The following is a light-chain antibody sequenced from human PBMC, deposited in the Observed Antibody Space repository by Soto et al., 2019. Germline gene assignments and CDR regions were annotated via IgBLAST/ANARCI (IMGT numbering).Light chain of an antibody. Sequence: QAVVTQPRSVSGSPGQSVTISCTGTTSDVGGYDYVSWYQQHPGKAPKLMIYDVIKRPSGVPDRFSGSKPGNTASLTISGLQAEDEADYYCCSYAGGYTFGVFGGGTKLTVL. CDR2: DVI. CDR3: CSYAGGYTFGV. CDR1: TSDVGGYDY. J-gene: IGLJ2*01. V-gene: IGLV2-11*01.